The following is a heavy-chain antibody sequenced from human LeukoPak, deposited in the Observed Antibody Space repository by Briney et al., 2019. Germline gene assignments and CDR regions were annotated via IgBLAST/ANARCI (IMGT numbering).Heavy chain of an antibody. CDR1: EFTFSAYW. CDR3: AVSLYSGAYVT. V-gene: IGHV3-74*01. CDR2: INPDASTT. Sequence: GGSLRLSCAASEFTFSAYWVHWVRQAPGKGLVWVSLINPDASTTVYADSVKGRFTISRDNAKNTLYLQMNSLRAEDTAVYYCAVSLYSGAYVTWGQGTLVTVSS. D-gene: IGHD1-26*01. J-gene: IGHJ5*02.